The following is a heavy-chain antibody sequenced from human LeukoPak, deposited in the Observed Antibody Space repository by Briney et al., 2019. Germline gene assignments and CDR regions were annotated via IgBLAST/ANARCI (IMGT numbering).Heavy chain of an antibody. D-gene: IGHD3-10*01. CDR3: TRDLGLLLWFGDLKTGLDY. J-gene: IGHJ4*02. V-gene: IGHV3-49*03. CDR2: IRSKAYGGTT. CDR1: GFTFGDYA. Sequence: SGGSLRLSCTASGFTFGDYAMSWFRQAPGKGLEWVGFIRSKAYGGTTEYAASVKGRFTISRDDSKSIAYLQMNSLKTEDTAVYYCTRDLGLLLWFGDLKTGLDYWGQGTLVTVSS.